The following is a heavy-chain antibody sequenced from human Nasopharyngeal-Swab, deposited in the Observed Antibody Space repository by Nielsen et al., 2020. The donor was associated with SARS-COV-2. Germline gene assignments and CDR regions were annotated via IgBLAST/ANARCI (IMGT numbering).Heavy chain of an antibody. CDR2: ISSSGSTI. CDR3: ASTAPHIVVVTAIPYAFDI. V-gene: IGHV3-48*03. J-gene: IGHJ3*02. CDR1: GFTFSSYE. D-gene: IGHD2-21*02. Sequence: GGSLRLSCAASGFTFSSYEMNWVRQAPGKGLEWVSYISSSGSTIYYADSVKGRVTISRDNAKNSLYLQMNSLRAEDTAVYYCASTAPHIVVVTAIPYAFDIWGQGTMVTVSS.